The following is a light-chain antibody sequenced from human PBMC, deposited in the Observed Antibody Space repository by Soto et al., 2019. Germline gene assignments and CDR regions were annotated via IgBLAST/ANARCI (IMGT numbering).Light chain of an antibody. Sequence: QSVLTQPPSASGTPGQRVTISCSGSSSNIGSNTVNWYQQLPETAPKLVIYSNNQRPSGVPDRFSGSKSGTSASLAISGLQSEDEADYYCVAWDDSLNGYVVFGGGT. CDR2: SNN. CDR3: VAWDDSLNGYVV. J-gene: IGLJ2*01. V-gene: IGLV1-44*01. CDR1: SSNIGSNT.